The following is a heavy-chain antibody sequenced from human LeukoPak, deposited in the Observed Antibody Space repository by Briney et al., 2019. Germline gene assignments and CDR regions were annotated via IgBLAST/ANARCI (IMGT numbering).Heavy chain of an antibody. D-gene: IGHD6-13*01. J-gene: IGHJ4*02. CDR1: GFTFSSYS. Sequence: GGSLRLSCAASGFTFSSYSMNWVRQASGKGLEWVSSITSSSNYIYYADSVKGRFTISRDNAKNSLYLQMNSLRAEDTAVYYCARDVEAMAAAGGGVDYWGQGTLVTVSS. CDR3: ARDVEAMAAAGGGVDY. V-gene: IGHV3-21*01. CDR2: ITSSSNYI.